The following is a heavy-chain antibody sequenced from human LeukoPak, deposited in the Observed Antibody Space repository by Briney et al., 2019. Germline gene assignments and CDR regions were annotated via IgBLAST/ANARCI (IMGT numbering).Heavy chain of an antibody. CDR3: ARDMDYYDSSGYYYYEDY. V-gene: IGHV4-4*07. D-gene: IGHD3-22*01. CDR2: IYTSGST. J-gene: IGHJ4*02. Sequence: PSETLSLTCTVSGGSISSYYWSWIRQPAGKGLEWIGRIYTSGSTNYNPSLKSRVTMSVDTSKNQFSLKLSSVTAADTAVYYCARDMDYYDSSGYYYYEDYWGQGTLVTVS. CDR1: GGSISSYY.